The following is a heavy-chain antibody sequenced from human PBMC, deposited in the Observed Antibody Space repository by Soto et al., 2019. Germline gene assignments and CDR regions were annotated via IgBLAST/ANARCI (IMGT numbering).Heavy chain of an antibody. D-gene: IGHD3-16*01. CDR3: TSRESIASMITLGGVMLD. CDR1: GGSISSSSYY. V-gene: IGHV4-39*01. Sequence: PSETLSLTCTVSGGSISSSSYYWGWIRQPPGKGLEWIGSIYYSGSTYYNPSLKSRVTISVDTSKNQFSLKLSSVTAADTAVYYSTSRESIASMITLGGVMLDWGQGTLVTVSS. CDR2: IYYSGST. J-gene: IGHJ4*02.